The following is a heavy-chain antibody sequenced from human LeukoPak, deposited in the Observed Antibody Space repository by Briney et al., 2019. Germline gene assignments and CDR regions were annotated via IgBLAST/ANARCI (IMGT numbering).Heavy chain of an antibody. CDR3: ARQFHYYDSSGYLLVYFDY. J-gene: IGHJ4*02. Sequence: SETLSLTCTVSGGSISSYYWSWIRQPPGKGLEWIGYTYYSGSTNYNPSLKSRVTISVDTSKNQFTLKLSSVTAADTAVYYCARQFHYYDSSGYLLVYFDYWGQGTLVTVSS. D-gene: IGHD3-22*01. CDR1: GGSISSYY. CDR2: TYYSGST. V-gene: IGHV4-59*08.